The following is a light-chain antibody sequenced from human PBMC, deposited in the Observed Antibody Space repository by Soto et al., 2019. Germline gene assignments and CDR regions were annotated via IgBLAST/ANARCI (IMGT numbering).Light chain of an antibody. CDR1: QSIGTS. V-gene: IGKV1-39*01. J-gene: IGKJ1*01. Sequence: DVQMTQSPSSLSASVGDIVTVTCRASQSIGTSLNWYQQKAGKAPRVLISAASRLHSGVPSRFSGSGSGTHFTLTISSLQPEDSATYYCQQGYNTFWTFGQGTKVDIK. CDR3: QQGYNTFWT. CDR2: AAS.